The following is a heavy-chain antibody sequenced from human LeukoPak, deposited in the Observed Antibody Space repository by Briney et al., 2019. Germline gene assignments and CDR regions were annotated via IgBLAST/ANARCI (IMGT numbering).Heavy chain of an antibody. CDR1: GGSISSSSYY. CDR3: AMSPGAYYYYMDV. Sequence: PSETLSLTCTVSGGSISSSSYYWGWIRQPPGEGLGWIGSIYYSGSTYYNPSLRSRVTISVDTSKNQFSLKLSSVTAADTAVYYCAMSPGAYYYYMDVWGKGTTVTVSS. CDR2: IYYSGST. D-gene: IGHD7-27*01. V-gene: IGHV4-39*01. J-gene: IGHJ6*03.